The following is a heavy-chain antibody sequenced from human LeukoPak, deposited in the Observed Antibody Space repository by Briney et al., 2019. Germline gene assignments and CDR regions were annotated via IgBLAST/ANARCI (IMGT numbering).Heavy chain of an antibody. CDR3: AQGYSSGWHPY. J-gene: IGHJ4*02. Sequence: GGSLRLSCAVSGFSVSSFGMSWVRQAPGKGLDWISAISVNGETAYYADSVKGRFIISRDNSKNTLYLQLSSLRAEDTAVYYCAQGYSSGWHPYWGQGSLVSVSS. CDR2: ISVNGETA. CDR1: GFSVSSFG. D-gene: IGHD6-19*01. V-gene: IGHV3-23*01.